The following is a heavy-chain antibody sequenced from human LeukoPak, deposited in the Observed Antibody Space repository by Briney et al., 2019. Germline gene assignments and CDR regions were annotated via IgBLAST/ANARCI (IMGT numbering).Heavy chain of an antibody. D-gene: IGHD6-13*01. Sequence: GASVKVSCKASGGTFSSYAISWVRQAPGQGLEWMGGIIPIFGTANYAQKFQGRVTITADESTSTAYMELSSLRSEDTAVYYCARDSSNSSSWYGGLYYDYYYYMDVWGKGTTVTVSS. V-gene: IGHV1-69*13. J-gene: IGHJ6*03. CDR2: IIPIFGTA. CDR1: GGTFSSYA. CDR3: ARDSSNSSSWYGGLYYDYYYYMDV.